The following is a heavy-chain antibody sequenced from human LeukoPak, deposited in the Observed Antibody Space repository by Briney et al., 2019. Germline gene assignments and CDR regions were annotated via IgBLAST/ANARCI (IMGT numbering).Heavy chain of an antibody. J-gene: IGHJ6*02. Sequence: GGSLRLSCAASGFTFSGYAMHWARQAPGKGLEWVAIITSDGSKIYYADSVKGRFTISRDNSKNTLYLQMNSLRAEDTAVYYCARDRGSLYSYGMDVWGQGTTVTVS. V-gene: IGHV3-30*04. D-gene: IGHD3-10*01. CDR3: ARDRGSLYSYGMDV. CDR1: GFTFSGYA. CDR2: ITSDGSKI.